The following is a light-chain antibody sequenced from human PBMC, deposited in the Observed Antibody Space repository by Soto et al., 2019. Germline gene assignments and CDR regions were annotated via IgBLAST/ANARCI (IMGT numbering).Light chain of an antibody. V-gene: IGLV2-14*01. Sequence: QSALTQPASVSGSPGQSITISCTGTSSDVGGSNYVSWYQQHPGKAPKLMIYDVNNRPSWVSNRFSGSKSGNTASLTISGLQAEDEADYYCSSYTGSSTYVVFGGGTKLTVL. J-gene: IGLJ2*01. CDR1: SSDVGGSNY. CDR2: DVN. CDR3: SSYTGSSTYVV.